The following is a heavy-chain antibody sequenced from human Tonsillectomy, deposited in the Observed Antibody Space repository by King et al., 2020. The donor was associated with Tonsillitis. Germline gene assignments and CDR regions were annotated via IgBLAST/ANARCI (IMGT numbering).Heavy chain of an antibody. CDR3: ARVTLATVIAL. J-gene: IGHJ4*02. D-gene: IGHD4-23*01. CDR1: GGSVGSDSYY. CDR2: ILSSETT. V-gene: IGHV4-61*01. Sequence: VQLQESGPGLVKPSETLSLTCIVSGGSVGSDSYYWSWIRQPPGRGLEWIGYILSSETTNYNPSLKSRVTISLDTSKNQFSLNVSSVTAADTAVYFCARVTLATVIALWGQGSLVIVSS.